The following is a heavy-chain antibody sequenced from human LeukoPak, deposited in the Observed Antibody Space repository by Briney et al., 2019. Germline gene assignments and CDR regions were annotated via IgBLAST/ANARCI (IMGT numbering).Heavy chain of an antibody. CDR1: GGSFSGYY. CDR2: INHSGST. V-gene: IGHV4-34*01. Sequence: SETLSLTCAVYGGSFSGYYWSWIRQPPGKGLEWIGEINHSGSTNYNPSLKSRVTISVDTSKNQFSLKLSSVTAADTAVYYCARGSRDSGGYYSLRPWDYWGQGTLVTVSS. CDR3: ARGSRDSGGYYSLRPWDY. D-gene: IGHD3-22*01. J-gene: IGHJ4*02.